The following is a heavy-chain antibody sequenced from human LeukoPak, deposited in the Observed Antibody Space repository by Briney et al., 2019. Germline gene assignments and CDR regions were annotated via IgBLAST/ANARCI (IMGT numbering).Heavy chain of an antibody. D-gene: IGHD2-8*01. J-gene: IGHJ4*02. CDR2: FYYTGTT. V-gene: IGHV4-59*01. Sequence: SETLSLTCSISGDSTNTYFWSWIRQPPGKGLEWIGYFYYTGTTNYNPSLNSRVTISVDTSKNQFSLKVNSVTAADTGVYYCASKSTDHSVLRFDYWGQGTLVTVSS. CDR1: GDSTNTYF. CDR3: ASKSTDHSVLRFDY.